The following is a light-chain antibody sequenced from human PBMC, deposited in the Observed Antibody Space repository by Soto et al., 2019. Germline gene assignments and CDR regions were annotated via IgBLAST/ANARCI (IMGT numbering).Light chain of an antibody. Sequence: DIQMTQSPSTLSASVGDSFIITCRASQSISNWLAWYQQKPGKAPKLLIYDASSLESGVPSRFGGSGSGTEFTLTISSLQPDDFAIYYCQQYNSYSWTFGQGTKV. CDR3: QQYNSYSWT. J-gene: IGKJ1*01. CDR1: QSISNW. V-gene: IGKV1-5*01. CDR2: DAS.